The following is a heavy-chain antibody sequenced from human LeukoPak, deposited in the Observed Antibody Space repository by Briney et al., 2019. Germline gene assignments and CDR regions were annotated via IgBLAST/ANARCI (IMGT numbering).Heavy chain of an antibody. CDR3: AHPRGGNFYSWFFTL. V-gene: IGHV1-24*01. CDR1: GDTHVDLS. J-gene: IGHJ2*01. D-gene: IGHD1-26*01. Sequence: ASVNVSCKVSGDTHVDLSMQWVRQAPGKGLEWMGGFNPEDGKIVYAQKFQGRVTMTEDTSADTAYMELSSLRSDDTAVYYCAHPRGGNFYSWFFTLWGRGTLVTVSS. CDR2: FNPEDGKI.